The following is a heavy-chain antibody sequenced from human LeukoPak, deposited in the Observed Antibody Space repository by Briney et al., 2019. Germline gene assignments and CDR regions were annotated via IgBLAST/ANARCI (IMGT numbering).Heavy chain of an antibody. CDR1: GGTFTTYD. J-gene: IGHJ3*01. CDR2: ITPIFGTA. D-gene: IGHD3-22*01. Sequence: SVRVSCKTSGGTFTTYDLSWLRQAPGQGLEWMGGITPIFGTANYAQKFQGRVTITADISTSTAYMELSSLTSDDTAVYYCAREGTTMKVDAFHVLGQGTSVTVAS. CDR3: AREGTTMKVDAFHV. V-gene: IGHV1-69*06.